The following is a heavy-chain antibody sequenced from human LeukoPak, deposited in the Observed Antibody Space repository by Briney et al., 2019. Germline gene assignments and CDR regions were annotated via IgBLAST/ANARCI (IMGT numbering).Heavy chain of an antibody. CDR2: INHSGST. D-gene: IGHD3-10*01. CDR1: GGSISNYY. J-gene: IGHJ4*02. CDR3: ARGASMVRGVRDFDY. Sequence: SETLSLTCTVSGGSISNYYWNWIRQPPGKGLEWIGEINHSGSTNYNPSLKSRVTISVDTSKNQFSLKLSSVTAADTAVYYCARGASMVRGVRDFDYWGQGTLVTVSS. V-gene: IGHV4-34*01.